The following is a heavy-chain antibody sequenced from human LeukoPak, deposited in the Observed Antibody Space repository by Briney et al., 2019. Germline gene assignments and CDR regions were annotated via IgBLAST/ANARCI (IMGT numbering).Heavy chain of an antibody. CDR2: ISGSGGST. Sequence: PGGSLRLSCAASGFTFSSYSMNWVRQAPGKGLEWVSAISGSGGSTYYADSVKGRFTISRDNSKNTLYLQMNSLRAEDTAVYYCAKSLTSRVPPDYWGQGTLVTVSS. CDR3: AKSLTSRVPPDY. CDR1: GFTFSSYS. V-gene: IGHV3-23*01. J-gene: IGHJ4*02. D-gene: IGHD5-24*01.